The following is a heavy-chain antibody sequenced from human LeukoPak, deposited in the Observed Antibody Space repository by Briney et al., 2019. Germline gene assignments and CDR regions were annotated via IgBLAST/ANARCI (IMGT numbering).Heavy chain of an antibody. CDR1: GGTFSSYA. CDR3: ARGRSGGSPHFDY. D-gene: IGHD2-15*01. CDR2: IIPIFGTA. J-gene: IGHJ4*02. V-gene: IGHV1-69*05. Sequence: SVKVSCKASGGTFSSYAISWVRQAPGQGLEWMGRIIPIFGTASYAQKFQGRVTITTDESTSTAYMELSSLRSEDTAVCYCARGRSGGSPHFDYWGQGTLVTVSS.